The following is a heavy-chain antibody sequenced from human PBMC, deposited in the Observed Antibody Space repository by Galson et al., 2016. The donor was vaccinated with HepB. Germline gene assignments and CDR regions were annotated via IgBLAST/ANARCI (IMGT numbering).Heavy chain of an antibody. CDR2: ISWNSGET. V-gene: IGHV3-9*01. D-gene: IGHD2-21*02. CDR3: AKADAGCGGDCGPLVGFLDN. J-gene: IGHJ4*02. Sequence: SLRLSCAGSGFKFDDNAMHWVRQAPGKGLEWVSGISWNSGETDYADSVKGRFIISRDNAKNSLYLQMNSLRAEDTALYYCAKADAGCGGDCGPLVGFLDNWGQGTLVTVSS. CDR1: GFKFDDNA.